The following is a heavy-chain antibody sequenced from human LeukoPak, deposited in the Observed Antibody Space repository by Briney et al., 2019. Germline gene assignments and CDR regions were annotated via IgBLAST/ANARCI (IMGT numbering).Heavy chain of an antibody. CDR1: GFAFDDYT. CDR3: AKDKGVTYYYGSGSSPGYYMDV. Sequence: GGSLRLSCAASGFAFDDYTMHWVRQAPGKGLEWVSLISWDGGSTYYADSVKGRFTISRGNSKNSLYLQMNSLRTEDTALYYCAKDKGVTYYYGSGSSPGYYMDVWGKGTTVTISS. J-gene: IGHJ6*03. V-gene: IGHV3-43*01. D-gene: IGHD3-10*01. CDR2: ISWDGGST.